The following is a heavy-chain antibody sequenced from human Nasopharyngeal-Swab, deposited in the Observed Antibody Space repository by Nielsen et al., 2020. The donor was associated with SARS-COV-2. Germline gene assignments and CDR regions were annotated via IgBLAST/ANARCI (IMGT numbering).Heavy chain of an antibody. CDR3: ARDSNPDYYDSSGYKDY. Sequence: WGRQGEGEWLEGMGWISAYNGNTNYAQKLQGRVTMTTDTSTSTAYMELRSLRSDDTAVYYCARDSNPDYYDSSGYKDYWGQGTLVTVSS. CDR2: ISAYNGNT. D-gene: IGHD3-22*01. V-gene: IGHV1-18*01. J-gene: IGHJ4*02.